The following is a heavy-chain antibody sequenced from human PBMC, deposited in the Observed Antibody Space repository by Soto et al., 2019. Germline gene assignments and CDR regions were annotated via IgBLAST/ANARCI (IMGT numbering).Heavy chain of an antibody. V-gene: IGHV4-31*03. J-gene: IGHJ4*02. CDR1: GGSISSGGYY. CDR3: ARDNLVGGYGDYVDY. Sequence: QVQLQESGPGLVKPSQTLSLTCTVSGGSISSGGYYWSWIRQHPGKGLEWIGYIYYSGSTYYSPSLKSRVTISVDTSKNQFSLKLSSVTAADTAVYYCARDNLVGGYGDYVDYWGQGTLVTVSS. CDR2: IYYSGST. D-gene: IGHD4-17*01.